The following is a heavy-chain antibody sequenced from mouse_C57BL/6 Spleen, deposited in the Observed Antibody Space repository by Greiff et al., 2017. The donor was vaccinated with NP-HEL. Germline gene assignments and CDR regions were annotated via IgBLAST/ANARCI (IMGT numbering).Heavy chain of an antibody. Sequence: VQLQQSGPELVKPGASVKISCKASGYAFSSSWMNWVKQRPGKGLEWIGRIYPGDGDTNYNGKFKGKATLTADKSSSTAYMQLSSLTSEDSAVYFCARGSCYDYALFAYWGQGTLVTVSA. CDR3: ARGSCYDYALFAY. D-gene: IGHD2-4*01. V-gene: IGHV1-82*01. CDR2: IYPGDGDT. J-gene: IGHJ3*01. CDR1: GYAFSSSW.